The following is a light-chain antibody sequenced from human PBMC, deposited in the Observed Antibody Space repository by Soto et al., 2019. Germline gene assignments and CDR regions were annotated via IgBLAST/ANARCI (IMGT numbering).Light chain of an antibody. Sequence: QSALTQPASVSGSPGQSITISCTGTSSDVGGYNYVSWYQQHPGKAPKLMIYDVSNRPSGVSNRFSGSKSGNTASLTISGLQGEYEADYYCSSYTSSSTPLVFGTGTKLTVL. CDR3: SSYTSSSTPLV. J-gene: IGLJ1*01. CDR2: DVS. CDR1: SSDVGGYNY. V-gene: IGLV2-14*01.